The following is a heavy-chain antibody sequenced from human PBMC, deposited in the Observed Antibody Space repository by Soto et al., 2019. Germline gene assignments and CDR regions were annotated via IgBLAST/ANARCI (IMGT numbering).Heavy chain of an antibody. J-gene: IGHJ6*03. CDR3: ARGKGPRYCSSTSCYSVNYYYYMDV. Sequence: PSETLSLTCAVYGGSFSGYFWSWIRQPPGKGLEWIGEINHSGSTNYNPSLKSRVTISVDTSKNQFSLKLSSVTAADTAVYYCARGKGPRYCSSTSCYSVNYYYYMDVWGKGTTVTVSS. V-gene: IGHV4-34*01. D-gene: IGHD2-2*02. CDR1: GGSFSGYF. CDR2: INHSGST.